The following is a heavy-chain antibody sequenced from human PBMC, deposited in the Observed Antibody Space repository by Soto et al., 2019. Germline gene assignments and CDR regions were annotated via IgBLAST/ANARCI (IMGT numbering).Heavy chain of an antibody. V-gene: IGHV4-30-4*08. J-gene: IGHJ6*02. Sequence: SETLSLNCTVSGDSISSDNYHWTWIRQSPGKGLEWIGYIHHSGSILYNPSLKSRVTISVDTSKNQFSLHLTSVTAADTAVYFCAREDDGGDSLDVWGQGTTVTVSS. CDR1: GDSISSDNYH. D-gene: IGHD2-21*02. CDR3: AREDDGGDSLDV. CDR2: IHHSGSI.